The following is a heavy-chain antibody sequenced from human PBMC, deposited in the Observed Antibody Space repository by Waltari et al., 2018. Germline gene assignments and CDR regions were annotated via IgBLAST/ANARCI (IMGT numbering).Heavy chain of an antibody. J-gene: IGHJ4*02. Sequence: QVQLQESGPGLVKPSGTLSLTCAVSGGSISSSNWWSWVRQPPGKGLEWIGEIYHSGSTTYTPSLKRRVTISVDKSKNQFSLKLSSVTAADTAVYYCARNTRNSWLVRGYFDYWGQGTLVTVSS. CDR3: ARNTRNSWLVRGYFDY. D-gene: IGHD6-19*01. V-gene: IGHV4-4*02. CDR1: GGSISSSNW. CDR2: IYHSGST.